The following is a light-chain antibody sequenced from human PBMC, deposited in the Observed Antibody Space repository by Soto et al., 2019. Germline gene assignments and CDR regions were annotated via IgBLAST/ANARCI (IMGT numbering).Light chain of an antibody. CDR2: EVH. CDR1: SSDIGTWNY. CDR3: CSYAGSSGWV. Sequence: QSALTQPASVSGSPGQSITISCIGTSSDIGTWNYVSWYQQFPGKVPKLIIYEVHKRPSGVSDRFFGSKSGNTASLTISGLQAEDEADYYCCSYAGSSGWVFGGGTKLTVL. V-gene: IGLV2-23*02. J-gene: IGLJ3*02.